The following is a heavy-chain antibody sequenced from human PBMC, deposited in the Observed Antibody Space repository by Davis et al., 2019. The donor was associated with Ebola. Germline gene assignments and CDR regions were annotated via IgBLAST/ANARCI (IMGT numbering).Heavy chain of an antibody. J-gene: IGHJ4*02. Sequence: GESLKISCAASGFTFSNYSMNWVRQVPGKGLEWFSGISGSGGTTYYADSVKGRFTISRDNSKNTVHLQMNSLGVDDTAVYYCASRRGAYGDYGGTIDYWGQGTLVTVSS. CDR1: GFTFSNYS. CDR2: ISGSGGTT. V-gene: IGHV3-23*01. CDR3: ASRRGAYGDYGGTIDY. D-gene: IGHD4-17*01.